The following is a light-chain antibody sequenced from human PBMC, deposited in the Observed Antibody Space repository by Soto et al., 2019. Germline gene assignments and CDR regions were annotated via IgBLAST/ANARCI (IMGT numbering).Light chain of an antibody. Sequence: ESVLTQSPGTLSLSPGETATLSCKTGQSVSSSYLAWYQQKPGQAPRLLIYGASSRATGIPDRFSGSGSGTDFTLTISRLEPEDFAVYYCQQSSSSPITFGQGTRLEIK. CDR2: GAS. CDR3: QQSSSSPIT. J-gene: IGKJ5*01. V-gene: IGKV3-20*01. CDR1: QSVSSSY.